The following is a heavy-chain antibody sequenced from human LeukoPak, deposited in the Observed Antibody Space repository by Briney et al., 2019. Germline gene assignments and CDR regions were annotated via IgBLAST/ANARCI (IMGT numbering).Heavy chain of an antibody. J-gene: IGHJ4*02. D-gene: IGHD5-24*01. V-gene: IGHV5-51*01. Sequence: GESLKISCKGSGYRFSSYWIGWVRQMPGKGLEWLGIIYPGDSDTRYSPSFQGQVTLSVDDSISTAFLQWSSLKASDTAMYYCARDGYNGRAYFDYWGQGTVVSVSS. CDR3: ARDGYNGRAYFDY. CDR2: IYPGDSDT. CDR1: GYRFSSYW.